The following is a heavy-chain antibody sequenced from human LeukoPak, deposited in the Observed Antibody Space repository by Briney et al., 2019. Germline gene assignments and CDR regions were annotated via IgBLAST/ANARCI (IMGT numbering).Heavy chain of an antibody. Sequence: GGSLRLSCAASGFTFSNYWMHWVRQAPGKGLVWVSRINSDGINTSYADSVKGRFTISKDNAKNTLNLQMNSLRAEDTAVYYCARDLGQYYDTSDNWFDPWGQGTLVTVSS. CDR1: GFTFSNYW. V-gene: IGHV3-74*01. J-gene: IGHJ5*02. CDR3: ARDLGQYYDTSDNWFDP. D-gene: IGHD3-22*01. CDR2: INSDGINT.